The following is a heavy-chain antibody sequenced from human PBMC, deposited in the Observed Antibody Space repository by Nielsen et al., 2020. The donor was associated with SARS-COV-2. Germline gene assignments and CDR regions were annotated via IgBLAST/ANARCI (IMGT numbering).Heavy chain of an antibody. CDR3: ARARGAYGDYYYYYYTDV. CDR2: TYYRSKWYN. J-gene: IGHJ6*03. Sequence: WIRQSPSRGLEWLGRTYYRSKWYNDYAVSVKSRITINPDTSKNQFSLHLNSVTREDTAVYYCARARGAYGDYYYYYYTDVWGKGTTVTVSS. D-gene: IGHD4-17*01. V-gene: IGHV6-1*01.